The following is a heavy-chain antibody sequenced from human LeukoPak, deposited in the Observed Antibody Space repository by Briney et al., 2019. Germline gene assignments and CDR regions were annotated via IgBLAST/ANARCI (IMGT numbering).Heavy chain of an antibody. J-gene: IGHJ4*02. CDR1: GFTFSSYSMN. Sequence: PGGSLRLSCAASGFTFSSYSMNWVRQPPGKGLEWIGSIYYSGSTYYNPSLKSRVTISVDTSKNQFSLKLSSVTAADTAVYYCARMGRPYDYWGQGTLVTVSS. CDR3: ARMGRPYDY. D-gene: IGHD2-15*01. V-gene: IGHV4-39*01. CDR2: IYYSGST.